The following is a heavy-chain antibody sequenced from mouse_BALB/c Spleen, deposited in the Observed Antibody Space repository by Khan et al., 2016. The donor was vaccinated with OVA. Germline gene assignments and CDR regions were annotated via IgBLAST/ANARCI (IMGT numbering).Heavy chain of an antibody. J-gene: IGHJ3*01. CDR3: AIRNYFGYTFAY. CDR1: GYTFTDYY. Sequence: VQLQESGAELARPGASVKLSCKASGYTFTDYYINWVKQRTGQGLEWIGEISPGSGDTYYNARFKGKATLTADTSSSTAYLQPSSLTSEASAVYFCAIRNYFGYTFAYWGQGTLVTVSA. CDR2: ISPGSGDT. V-gene: IGHV1-77*01. D-gene: IGHD1-2*01.